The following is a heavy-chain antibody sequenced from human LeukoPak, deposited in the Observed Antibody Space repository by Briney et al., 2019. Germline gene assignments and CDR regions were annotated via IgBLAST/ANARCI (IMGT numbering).Heavy chain of an antibody. V-gene: IGHV3-23*01. Sequence: GGSLRLSRVVSGLTLSSEWVRWARPPPGGGREWVSSISGSGGSTYYAPSVKGRFTISRDNAKNTLYLQMYSLRAEGTAVYYCAHEISGYHYDGIWGQGTMVTVSS. CDR2: ISGSGGST. J-gene: IGHJ3*02. CDR1: GLTLSSEW. CDR3: AHEISGYHYDGI. D-gene: IGHD5-12*01.